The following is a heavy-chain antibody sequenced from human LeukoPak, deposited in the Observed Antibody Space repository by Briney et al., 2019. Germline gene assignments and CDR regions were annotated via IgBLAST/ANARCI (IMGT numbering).Heavy chain of an antibody. Sequence: PSETLSLTCAVYGGSFSGYYWSWIRQPPGKWLEWIGEINHSGSTNYNPSLKSRVTISVDTSKNQFSLKLSSVTAADTAVYYCARAPREVRDRRVIDYSGQGTLVTVSP. CDR1: GGSFSGYY. CDR3: ARAPREVRDRRVIDY. J-gene: IGHJ4*02. V-gene: IGHV4-34*01. D-gene: IGHD5-24*01. CDR2: INHSGST.